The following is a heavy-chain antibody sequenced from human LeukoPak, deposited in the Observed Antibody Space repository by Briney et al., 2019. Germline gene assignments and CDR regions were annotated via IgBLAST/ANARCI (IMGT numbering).Heavy chain of an antibody. D-gene: IGHD3-16*02. CDR3: ARVTAGGVINWGIDY. Sequence: GGSLRLTCAASGFTFSSYAMHWVRQAPGKGLEWVANIKQDGSEKYYVDSVKGRFTISRDNAKNSLYLQMNSLRAEDTAVYYCARVTAGGVINWGIDYWGQGTLVTVSS. CDR1: GFTFSSYA. V-gene: IGHV3-7*01. J-gene: IGHJ4*02. CDR2: IKQDGSEK.